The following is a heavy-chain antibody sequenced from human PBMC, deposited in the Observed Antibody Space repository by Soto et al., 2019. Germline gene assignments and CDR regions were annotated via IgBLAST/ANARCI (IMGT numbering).Heavy chain of an antibody. CDR1: GGTFSSYT. Sequence: SVKVSCKASGGTFSSYTISWVRQAPGQGLEWMGRIIPILGIANYAQKFQGRVTITADKSTSTAYMELSSLRSEDTAVYYCANLGGDYSSSSWFDPWGQGTLVTVSS. D-gene: IGHD6-6*01. J-gene: IGHJ5*02. CDR3: ANLGGDYSSSSWFDP. CDR2: IIPILGIA. V-gene: IGHV1-69*02.